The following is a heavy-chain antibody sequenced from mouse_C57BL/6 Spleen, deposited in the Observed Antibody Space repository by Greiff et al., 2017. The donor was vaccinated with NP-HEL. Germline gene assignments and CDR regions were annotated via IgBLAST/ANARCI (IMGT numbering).Heavy chain of an antibody. CDR2: INPNNGGT. Sequence: EVKLVESGPELVKPGASVKIPCKASGYTFTDYNMDWVKQSHGKSLEWIGDINPNNGGTIYNQKFKGKATLTVDKSSSTAYMELRSLTSEDTAVYYCARGGYGSSEAYWGQGTLVTVSA. D-gene: IGHD1-1*01. CDR1: GYTFTDYN. CDR3: ARGGYGSSEAY. J-gene: IGHJ3*01. V-gene: IGHV1-18*01.